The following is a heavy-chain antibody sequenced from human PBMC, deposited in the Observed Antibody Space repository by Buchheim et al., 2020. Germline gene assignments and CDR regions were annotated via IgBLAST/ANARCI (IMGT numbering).Heavy chain of an antibody. CDR1: GFTFSSYG. CDR3: AKDLWFSGGPTYGPGGY. Sequence: QVQLVESGGGVVQPGRSLRLSCAASGFTFSSYGMHWVRQAPGKGLEWVAVISYDGSNKYYADSVKGRFTISRDNSKNTLYLQMNSLRAEDTAVYYCAKDLWFSGGPTYGPGGYWGQGTL. V-gene: IGHV3-30*18. CDR2: ISYDGSNK. D-gene: IGHD3-10*01. J-gene: IGHJ4*02.